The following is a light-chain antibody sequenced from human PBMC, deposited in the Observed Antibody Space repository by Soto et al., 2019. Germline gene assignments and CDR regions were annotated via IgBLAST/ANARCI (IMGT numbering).Light chain of an antibody. CDR2: GAS. V-gene: IGKV3-15*01. Sequence: EIVMTQSPATLSVSPGERATLSCRASQSVSSNLAWYQQKPCQAPRLLIYGASTMATGIPARFSGSGSGPEFTLTISSLQSEDFAVYYCQQYNNWPPYTFGQGTKLESK. J-gene: IGKJ2*01. CDR1: QSVSSN. CDR3: QQYNNWPPYT.